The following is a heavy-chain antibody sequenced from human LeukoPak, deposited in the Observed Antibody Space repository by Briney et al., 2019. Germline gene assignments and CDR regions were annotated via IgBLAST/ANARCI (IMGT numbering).Heavy chain of an antibody. J-gene: IGHJ4*02. CDR1: GYTFTGYY. D-gene: IGHD3-22*01. Sequence: GASVKVSCKASGYTFTGYYMHWVRQAPGQGLEWMGWINPNSGGTNYAQKFQGRVTMTRDTSISTAYMELSRLRSDDTAVYYCARALYYYDSSGHLGSFDYWGQGTLVTVSS. CDR3: ARALYYYDSSGHLGSFDY. CDR2: INPNSGGT. V-gene: IGHV1-2*02.